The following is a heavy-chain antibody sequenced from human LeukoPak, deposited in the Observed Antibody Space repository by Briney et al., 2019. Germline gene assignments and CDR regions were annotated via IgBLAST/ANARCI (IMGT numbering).Heavy chain of an antibody. CDR1: GGTFSSYA. CDR2: IIPIFGTA. V-gene: IGHV1-69*05. D-gene: IGHD3-9*01. CDR3: ARSWMTGYYVGYFDY. J-gene: IGHJ4*02. Sequence: SVKVSRKASGGTFSSYAISRVRQAPGQGLEWMGRIIPIFGTANYAQKFQGRVTITTDESTSTAYMELSSLRSEDTAVYYCARSWMTGYYVGYFDYWGQGTLVTVSS.